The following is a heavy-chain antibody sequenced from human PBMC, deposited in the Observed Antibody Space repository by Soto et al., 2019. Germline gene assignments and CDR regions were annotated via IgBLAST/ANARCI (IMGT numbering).Heavy chain of an antibody. V-gene: IGHV4-39*01. J-gene: IGHJ5*02. Sequence: QLQLQESGPGLVKPSETLSLTCTVSGGSISSSSYYWGWIRQPPGKGLEWIGSIYYSGRTYYNPSLTRRVTISVDTSKNQFSLKLSSVTAADTAVYYCASPKIAFYNWFDPWGQGTLVTVSS. D-gene: IGHD3-3*02. CDR2: IYYSGRT. CDR1: GGSISSSSYY. CDR3: ASPKIAFYNWFDP.